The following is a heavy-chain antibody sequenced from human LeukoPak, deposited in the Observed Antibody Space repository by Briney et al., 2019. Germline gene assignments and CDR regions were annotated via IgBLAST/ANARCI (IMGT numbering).Heavy chain of an antibody. D-gene: IGHD2-15*01. Sequence: GRSLRLSCAASGFTFSSYAMHWVRQAPGKGLEWVAVISYDGSNKYYADSVKGRFTISRDNSKNTLYLQMNSLRAEDTAVYYCAKDWGHCSGGRCYSVSWGQGTLVSVSS. CDR2: ISYDGSNK. CDR3: AKDWGHCSGGRCYSVS. J-gene: IGHJ5*02. CDR1: GFTFSSYA. V-gene: IGHV3-30-3*01.